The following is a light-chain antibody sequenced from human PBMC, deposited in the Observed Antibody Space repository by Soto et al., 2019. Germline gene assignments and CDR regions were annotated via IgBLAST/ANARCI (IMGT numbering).Light chain of an antibody. CDR3: QQRSSWHT. J-gene: IGKJ1*01. V-gene: IGKV3-11*01. CDR1: QSVSSY. Sequence: EIVLTQSPATLSLSPGERATLSFRASQSVSSYLAWYQQKPGQAPRLLIYDASNRATGIPARFSGSGSGTDFTLTISSLEPEDSAIYYCQQRSSWHTFGQGTKVDIK. CDR2: DAS.